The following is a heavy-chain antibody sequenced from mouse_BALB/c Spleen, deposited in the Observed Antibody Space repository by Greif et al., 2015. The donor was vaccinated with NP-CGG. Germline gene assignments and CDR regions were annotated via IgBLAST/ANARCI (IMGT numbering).Heavy chain of an antibody. V-gene: IGHV1-9*01. CDR1: GYTFSSYW. CDR2: ILPGSGST. D-gene: IGHD2-14*01. CDR3: ASVEDYRYDGDY. J-gene: IGHJ2*01. Sequence: QVQLQQSGAELMKPGASVKISCKATGYTFSSYWIEWVKQRPGHGLEWIGEILPGSGSTNYNEKFKGKATFTADTSSNTAYMQLSSLTSEDSAVYYCASVEDYRYDGDYWGQGTTLTVSS.